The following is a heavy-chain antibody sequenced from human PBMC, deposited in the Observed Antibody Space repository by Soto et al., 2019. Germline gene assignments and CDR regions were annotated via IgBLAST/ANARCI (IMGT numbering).Heavy chain of an antibody. V-gene: IGHV4-59*01. J-gene: IGHJ4*02. D-gene: IGHD3-22*01. CDR1: GGSISSYY. CDR3: ARNAVIDAYYFDY. Sequence: LSXTCTVSGGSISSYYCSWIRQPPGKGLEWIGYIYYSGSTNYNPSLKSRVTTSVDTSKNQFSLKLSSETAADTAVYYCARNAVIDAYYFDYWGQGTLVTVSS. CDR2: IYYSGST.